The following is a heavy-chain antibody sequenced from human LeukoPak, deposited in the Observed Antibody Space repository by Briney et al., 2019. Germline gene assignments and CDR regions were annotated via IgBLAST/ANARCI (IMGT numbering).Heavy chain of an antibody. CDR3: ARVYVGAFDI. D-gene: IGHD1-26*01. Sequence: ASVKVSCKVSGYTLTELSMHWVRQAPGQGLEWMGWINPNSGGTNYAQKFQGRVTMTRDTSISTAYMELSRLRSDDTAVYYCARVYVGAFDIWGQGTMVTVSS. J-gene: IGHJ3*02. CDR1: GYTLTELS. CDR2: INPNSGGT. V-gene: IGHV1-2*02.